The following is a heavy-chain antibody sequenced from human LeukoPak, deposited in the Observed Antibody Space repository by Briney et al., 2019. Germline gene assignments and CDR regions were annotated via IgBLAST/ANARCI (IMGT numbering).Heavy chain of an antibody. J-gene: IGHJ4*02. D-gene: IGHD1-26*01. Sequence: SETLSLTCTVSGGSISRSSYYWSWIRQPPGKGLEWIGYIYYSGSTNYNPSLKSRVTISVDTSKNQFSLKLSSVTAAGTAVYYCARGRKWFDYWGQGTLVTVSS. V-gene: IGHV4-61*01. CDR2: IYYSGST. CDR1: GGSISRSSYY. CDR3: ARGRKWFDY.